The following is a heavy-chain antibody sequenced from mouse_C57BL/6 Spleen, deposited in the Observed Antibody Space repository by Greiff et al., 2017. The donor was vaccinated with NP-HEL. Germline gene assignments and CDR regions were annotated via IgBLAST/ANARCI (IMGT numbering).Heavy chain of an antibody. Sequence: EVKVEESGGGLVQPKGSLKLSCAASGFSFNTYAMNWVRQAPGKGLEWVARIRSKSNNYATYYADSVKDRFTISRDDSESMLYLQMNNLKTEDTAMYYCVRQDYDYDDAMDYWGQGTSVTVSS. V-gene: IGHV10-1*01. D-gene: IGHD2-4*01. CDR2: IRSKSNNYAT. CDR1: GFSFNTYA. CDR3: VRQDYDYDDAMDY. J-gene: IGHJ4*01.